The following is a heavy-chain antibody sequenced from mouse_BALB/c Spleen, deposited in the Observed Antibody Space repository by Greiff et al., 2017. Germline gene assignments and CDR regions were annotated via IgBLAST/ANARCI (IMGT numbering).Heavy chain of an antibody. CDR1: GFTFSSYG. Sequence: EVNVVESGGDLVKPGGSLKLSCAASGFTFSSYGMSWVRQTPDKRLEWVATISSGGSYTYYPDSVKGRFTISRDNAKNTLYLQMSSLKSEDTAMYYCARQDFLAYWGQGTLVTVSA. CDR3: ARQDFLAY. J-gene: IGHJ3*01. CDR2: ISSGGSYT. V-gene: IGHV5-6*01.